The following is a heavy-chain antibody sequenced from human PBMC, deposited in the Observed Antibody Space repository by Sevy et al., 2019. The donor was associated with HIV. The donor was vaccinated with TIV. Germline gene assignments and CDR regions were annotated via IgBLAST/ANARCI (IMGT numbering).Heavy chain of an antibody. Sequence: GGSLRLSCAASGFTFSSFEMNWVRQTPGKGLEWVSFISSSGSLIYYADSVKGRFTISRDNAKNSVYLQMNSLRAEDTGVYYCTRDLPPSATTVAHFDYWGQGTLVTVSS. D-gene: IGHD4-17*01. CDR1: GFTFSSFE. CDR3: TRDLPPSATTVAHFDY. J-gene: IGHJ4*02. CDR2: ISSSGSLI. V-gene: IGHV3-48*03.